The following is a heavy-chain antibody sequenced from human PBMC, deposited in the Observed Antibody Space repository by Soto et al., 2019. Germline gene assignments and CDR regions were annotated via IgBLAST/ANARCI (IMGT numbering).Heavy chain of an antibody. D-gene: IGHD2-15*01. J-gene: IGHJ6*02. CDR3: ASPCSGGSCYPYNYYGMDV. CDR2: ISSSSSTI. Sequence: GGSLRLSCAASGFTFSSYSMNWVRQAPGKGLEWVSYISSSSSTIYYADSVKGRFTISRDNSKNTVYLQMNSLRAEDTAVYYCASPCSGGSCYPYNYYGMDVWGQGTPVTVSS. CDR1: GFTFSSYS. V-gene: IGHV3-48*01.